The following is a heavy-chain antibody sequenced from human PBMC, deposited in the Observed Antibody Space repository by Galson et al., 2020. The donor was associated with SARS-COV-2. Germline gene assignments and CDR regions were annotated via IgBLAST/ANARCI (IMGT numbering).Heavy chain of an antibody. D-gene: IGHD5-18*01. CDR1: GGTFSSYA. CDR2: IIPIFGTA. Sequence: SVKVSCKASGGTFSSYAISWVRQAPGQGLEWMGGIIPIFGTANYAQKFQGRVTITADESTSTAYMELSSLRSEDTAVYYCARLVQLWLRGQYYFDYWGQGTLVTVSS. CDR3: ARLVQLWLRGQYYFDY. V-gene: IGHV1-69*13. J-gene: IGHJ4*02.